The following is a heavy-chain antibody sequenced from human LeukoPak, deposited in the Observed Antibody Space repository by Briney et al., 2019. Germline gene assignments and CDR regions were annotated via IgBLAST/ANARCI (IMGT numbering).Heavy chain of an antibody. CDR2: ISAYNGNT. J-gene: IGHJ6*03. CDR1: GYTFTSYG. CDR3: ARGPGGRSGYYPLEDYYYYYYMDV. D-gene: IGHD3-22*01. Sequence: ASVKVSCKASGYTFTSYGICWVRQAPGQGLEWMGWISAYNGNTNYAQKLQGRVTMTTDTSTSTAYMELRSLRSDDTAVYYCARGPGGRSGYYPLEDYYYYYYMDVWGKGTTVTVSS. V-gene: IGHV1-18*01.